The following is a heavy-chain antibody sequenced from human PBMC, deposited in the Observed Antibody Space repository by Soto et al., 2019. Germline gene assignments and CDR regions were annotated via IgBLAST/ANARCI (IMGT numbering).Heavy chain of an antibody. J-gene: IGHJ6*02. CDR3: AKAFVPGWSRYGVDV. Sequence: ASVKVSCKTSGYTFSNYDINWVRQATGQGLEWMAWMDPNSGNTGYAQKFQGRLTVTWDTSIATAYVELSSLTFDDTAVYYCAKAFVPGWSRYGVDVWGQGTTVTVSS. CDR2: MDPNSGNT. CDR1: GYTFSNYD. V-gene: IGHV1-8*01. D-gene: IGHD6-19*01.